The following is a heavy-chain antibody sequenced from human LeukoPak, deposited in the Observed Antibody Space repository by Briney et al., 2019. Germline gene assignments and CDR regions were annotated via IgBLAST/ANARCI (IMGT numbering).Heavy chain of an antibody. D-gene: IGHD3-3*01. CDR2: IYYSGST. J-gene: IGHJ6*03. V-gene: IGHV4-59*11. CDR1: GGSISSHY. CDR3: ARGSDFWSGYYQDYYYYYMDV. Sequence: SETLSLTCTVSGGSISSHYWSWIRQPPGKGLEWIGYIYYSGSTNYNPSLKSRVTISVDTSKNQFSLKLSSVTAADTAVYYCARGSDFWSGYYQDYYYYYMDVWGKGTTVTVSS.